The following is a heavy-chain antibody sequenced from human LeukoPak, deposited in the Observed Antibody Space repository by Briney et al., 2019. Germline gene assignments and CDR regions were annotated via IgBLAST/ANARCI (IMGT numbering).Heavy chain of an antibody. D-gene: IGHD3-22*01. CDR2: ISGSSSTI. Sequence: GGSLRLSCAASGFTFSSYSMNWVRQAPGKGLEWVSYISGSSSTIYYADSVEGRFTIFRDNAQNSLFLQMDSLRDEDTAVYYCARDLANYYDSSGQNLYYYGMDVWGQGTTVTVSS. V-gene: IGHV3-48*02. J-gene: IGHJ6*02. CDR1: GFTFSSYS. CDR3: ARDLANYYDSSGQNLYYYGMDV.